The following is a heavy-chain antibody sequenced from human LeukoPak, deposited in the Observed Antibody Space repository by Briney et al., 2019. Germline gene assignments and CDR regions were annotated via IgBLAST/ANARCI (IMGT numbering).Heavy chain of an antibody. CDR1: GFTFEDYG. D-gene: IGHD4-17*01. V-gene: IGHV3-73*01. CDR3: TANGDSDY. Sequence: GGSLRLSCAASGFTFEDYGMSWVRQASGKGLEWVGRIKSKANNYATAYAASVKGRFIISRDDSKNTAYLQMNSLKTEDTALYYCTANGDSDYWGQGTLVTVSS. J-gene: IGHJ4*02. CDR2: IKSKANNYAT.